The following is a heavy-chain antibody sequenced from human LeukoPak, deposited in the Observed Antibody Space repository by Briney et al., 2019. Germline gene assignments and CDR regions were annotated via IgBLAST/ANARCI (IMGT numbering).Heavy chain of an antibody. CDR3: ARLRYCISSSCYGLYYFDH. D-gene: IGHD2-2*01. Sequence: GGSLRLSCAASGFIFSDYYMSWIRQAPGKGLEWISYISSSGNTKYYADSVKGRYTMTSDNAKNSLYLQMHSLRAEDTAVYYCARLRYCISSSCYGLYYFDHWGQGTLVTVCS. CDR2: ISSSGNTK. V-gene: IGHV3-11*01. J-gene: IGHJ4*02. CDR1: GFIFSDYY.